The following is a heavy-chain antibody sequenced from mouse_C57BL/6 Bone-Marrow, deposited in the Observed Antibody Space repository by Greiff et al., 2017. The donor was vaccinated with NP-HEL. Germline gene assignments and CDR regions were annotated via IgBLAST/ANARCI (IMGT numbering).Heavy chain of an antibody. CDR3: ARKEVTTGVVDY. D-gene: IGHD1-1*01. CDR2: INPGSGGT. V-gene: IGHV1-54*01. J-gene: IGHJ2*01. CDR1: GYAFTNYL. Sequence: VQLQQSGAELVRPGTSVKVSCKASGYAFTNYLIEWVKQRPGQGLEWIGVINPGSGGTNYNEKFKGKATLTADKSSSTAYMQLSSLTSEDSAVYFCARKEVTTGVVDYWGQGTTLTVSS.